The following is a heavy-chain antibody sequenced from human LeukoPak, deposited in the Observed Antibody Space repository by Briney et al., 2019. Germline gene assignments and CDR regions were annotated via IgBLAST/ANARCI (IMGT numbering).Heavy chain of an antibody. V-gene: IGHV1-3*01. CDR3: ARDHVLTGYYYWFDP. CDR1: GYTFTSYA. J-gene: IGHJ5*02. Sequence: ASVKVSCKASGYTFTSYAMHWVRQAPGQRLEWMGWVNAGNGNTKYSQKFQGRVTITRDTSTSTAYMELRSLRSDDTAVYYCARDHVLTGYYYWFDPWGQGTLVTVSS. D-gene: IGHD3-9*01. CDR2: VNAGNGNT.